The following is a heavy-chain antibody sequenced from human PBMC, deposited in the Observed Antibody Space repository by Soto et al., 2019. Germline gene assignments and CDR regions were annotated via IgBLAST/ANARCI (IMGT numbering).Heavy chain of an antibody. CDR1: GFSVSANY. J-gene: IGHJ3*02. V-gene: IGHV3-66*04. CDR3: ATQRTNDYGDPNDALDI. Sequence: EVQLVESGGGLIQPGGSLRLSCAASGFSVSANYMNWARQAPGKGLQGVSLLYAGGATFYADSVKGRFTISRDSSKNTLYLQMDSLRVEDTAVYYCATQRTNDYGDPNDALDIWGQGTVVSVSS. D-gene: IGHD4-17*01. CDR2: LYAGGAT.